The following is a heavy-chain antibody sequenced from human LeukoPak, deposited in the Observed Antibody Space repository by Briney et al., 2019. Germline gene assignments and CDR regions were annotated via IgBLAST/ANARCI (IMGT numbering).Heavy chain of an antibody. J-gene: IGHJ4*02. Sequence: SETLSLTCTVSGDSVTTYYWSWIRQPPGKGLEWLGYIYYSGSATYNPSLKSRVTISVDTSKNQFSLKLSSVTAADTAVYYCARRGFDWLLKDYYYFDYWGQGTLVTVSS. CDR1: GDSVTTYY. V-gene: IGHV4-59*02. CDR3: ARRGFDWLLKDYYYFDY. D-gene: IGHD3-9*01. CDR2: IYYSGSA.